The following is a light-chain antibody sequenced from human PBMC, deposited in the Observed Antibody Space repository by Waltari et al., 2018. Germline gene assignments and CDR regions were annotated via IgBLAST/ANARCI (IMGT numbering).Light chain of an antibody. V-gene: IGLV2-23*02. CDR1: RSAVGSYHL. J-gene: IGLJ2*01. CDR3: CSYAGSSTHVV. CDR2: EVT. Sequence: QSALTQPASVSGSPGQSITISCTGTRSAVGSYHLVSRNQHPPGKVPKLMIFEVTKRPSGVSNRFSGSKSGNTASLTISGLQAEDEADYYCCSYAGSSTHVVFGGGTKLTVL.